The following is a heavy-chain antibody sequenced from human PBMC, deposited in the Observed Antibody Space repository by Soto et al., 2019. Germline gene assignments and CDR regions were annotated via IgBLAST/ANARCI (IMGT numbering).Heavy chain of an antibody. J-gene: IGHJ6*02. Sequence: QVQVVESGGGVVQPGRSLRLSCAASGFTFSRFGMHWVRQAPGKGLEWVSLIWYDGSKTSYGDAVKGRFTISRDNSRNTGYLQMNSLRDDDKAVYYCARDASYDSLGSGYYPSRNGMDVWGQGTTVTVSS. CDR1: GFTFSRFG. CDR3: ARDASYDSLGSGYYPSRNGMDV. V-gene: IGHV3-33*01. CDR2: IWYDGSKT. D-gene: IGHD3-3*01.